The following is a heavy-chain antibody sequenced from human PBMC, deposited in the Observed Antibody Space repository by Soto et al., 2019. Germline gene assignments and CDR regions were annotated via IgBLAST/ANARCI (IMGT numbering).Heavy chain of an antibody. CDR2: VSYDGGIK. V-gene: IGHV3-30*18. D-gene: IGHD3-22*01. CDR1: GFTFSHYG. CDR3: AKLLWGINYYDRSDYRATDSDAFDI. J-gene: IGHJ3*02. Sequence: QMQLVESGGGVVQPGTSLRVSCAASGFTFSHYGIHWVRQAPGKGLEWVAVVSYDGGIKLYADSVRDRFAISRDNSKNTLYLQMNSLGPDDTAVYYCAKLLWGINYYDRSDYRATDSDAFDIWGQGTMVTVSS.